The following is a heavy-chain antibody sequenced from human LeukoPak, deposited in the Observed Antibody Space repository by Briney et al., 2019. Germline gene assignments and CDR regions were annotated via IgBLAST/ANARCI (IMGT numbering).Heavy chain of an antibody. CDR1: GYTFTGYY. D-gene: IGHD3-22*01. CDR2: INPNSGGT. V-gene: IGHV1-2*02. Sequence: ASVKVSCKASGYTFTGYYMHWVRQAPGQGLEWMGWINPNSGGTNYAQKFQGRVTMTRDTSISTAYMELSRLRSDDTAVYYCASAGLSEGRSGYRPYYFDYWGQGTLVTVSS. CDR3: ASAGLSEGRSGYRPYYFDY. J-gene: IGHJ4*02.